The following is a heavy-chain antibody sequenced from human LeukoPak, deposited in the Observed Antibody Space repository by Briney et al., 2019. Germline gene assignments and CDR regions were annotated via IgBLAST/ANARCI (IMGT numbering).Heavy chain of an antibody. CDR2: MNPSGGSPP. J-gene: IGHJ1*01. CDR3: ARDSSTLTGYSGYFQH. D-gene: IGHD3-9*01. CDR1: GYTFTSYY. V-gene: IGHV1-46*01. Sequence: ASVKASCKASGYTFTSYYMHWVRQAPGQGLEWMGIMNPSGGSPPSYVQKFQGRVTMTRDTSTSTVYMELSSLRSEDAAVYYCARDSSTLTGYSGYFQHWGQGTLVIVSS.